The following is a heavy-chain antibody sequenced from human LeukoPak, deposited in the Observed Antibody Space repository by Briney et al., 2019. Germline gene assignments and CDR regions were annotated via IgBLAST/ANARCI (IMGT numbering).Heavy chain of an antibody. Sequence: PSETLSLTCAVYGGSFSGYYWSWIRHPPGKGLEWIGEINHSGSTNYNPSLKSRVTISVDTSKNQFSLKLSSVTAADTAVYYCARTGVLDYLYYFDYWGQGTLVTVSS. CDR2: INHSGST. V-gene: IGHV4-34*01. CDR1: GGSFSGYY. D-gene: IGHD3-10*01. CDR3: ARTGVLDYLYYFDY. J-gene: IGHJ4*02.